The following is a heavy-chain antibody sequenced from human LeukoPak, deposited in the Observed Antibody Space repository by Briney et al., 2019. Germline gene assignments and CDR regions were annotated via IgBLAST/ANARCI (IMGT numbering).Heavy chain of an antibody. J-gene: IGHJ4*02. Sequence: ASVKVSCKASGYTFTGYYMHWVRQAPGQGLEWMGWINPNSGATNYAQKFQGWVTMTRDTSISTAYMELSRLRSDDTAVYYCAKAQHGWGVLFDYWGQGTLVTVSS. D-gene: IGHD3-16*01. V-gene: IGHV1-2*04. CDR2: INPNSGAT. CDR1: GYTFTGYY. CDR3: AKAQHGWGVLFDY.